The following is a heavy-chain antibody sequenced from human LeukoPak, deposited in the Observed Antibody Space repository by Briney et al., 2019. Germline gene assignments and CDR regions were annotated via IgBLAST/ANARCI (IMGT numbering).Heavy chain of an antibody. CDR2: IYYSGNT. D-gene: IGHD4-11*01. CDR3: ATHGRHDYPVGIYCFDY. J-gene: IGHJ4*02. V-gene: IGHV4-39*01. Sequence: KPSETLSLTCTVSGGSISSSSDYWGWIRQPPGKGLEWIGSIYYSGNTYYNPSLKSRVTISVDTSRNQFSLKLSSVTAADTAVYYCATHGRHDYPVGIYCFDYWGQGTLVTVSS. CDR1: GGSISSSSDY.